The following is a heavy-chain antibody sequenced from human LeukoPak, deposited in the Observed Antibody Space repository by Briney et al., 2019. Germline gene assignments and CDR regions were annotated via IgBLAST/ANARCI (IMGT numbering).Heavy chain of an antibody. Sequence: GGSLRLSCAASGFTVSTIYMSWVRQAPGKGLEWVSVVYSGGSTYYADSVKGRFTISRDNSKNTLCLQMSSLRAEDTAVYYCVKALDYYDGSGYGDAFDVWGQGTMVTVSS. CDR1: GFTVSTIY. CDR2: VYSGGST. CDR3: VKALDYYDGSGYGDAFDV. J-gene: IGHJ3*01. V-gene: IGHV3-66*01. D-gene: IGHD3-22*01.